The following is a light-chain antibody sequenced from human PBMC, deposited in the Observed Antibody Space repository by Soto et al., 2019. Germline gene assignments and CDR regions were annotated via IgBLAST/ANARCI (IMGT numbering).Light chain of an antibody. J-gene: IGKJ1*01. CDR2: GAS. CDR3: QQYYSTPRT. Sequence: EIVMTQSPATLSVSPGERATLSCRASQSVSSNLAWYQQKPGQAPRLLIYGASTRATGIPARFSGSGSGTEFTLTISSLQSEDFAVYYCQQYYSTPRTFDQGTKVEIK. CDR1: QSVSSN. V-gene: IGKV3-15*01.